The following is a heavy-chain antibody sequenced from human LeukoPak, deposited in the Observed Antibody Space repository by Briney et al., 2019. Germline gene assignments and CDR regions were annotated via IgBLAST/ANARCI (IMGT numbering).Heavy chain of an antibody. CDR2: IKQDGAEK. D-gene: IGHD2-15*01. V-gene: IGHV3-7*03. CDR3: AKQLGYCSDGSCYFPY. Sequence: GGSLRLSCAASGLTFSSYWMSWVRQAPGKGLEWVANIKQDGAEKYYVDSVKGRFSISRDNAKNSLYLQTSSLRAEDTAVYYCAKQLGYCSDGSCYFPYWGQGTLVTVSS. CDR1: GLTFSSYW. J-gene: IGHJ4*02.